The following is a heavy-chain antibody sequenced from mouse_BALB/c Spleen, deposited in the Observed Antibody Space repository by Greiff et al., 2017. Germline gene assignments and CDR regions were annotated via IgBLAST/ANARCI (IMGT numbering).Heavy chain of an antibody. CDR2: ISNGGGST. D-gene: IGHD2-10*01. CDR1: GFTFSSYT. J-gene: IGHJ2*01. V-gene: IGHV5-12-2*01. Sequence: EVQVVESGGGLVKPGGSLKLSCAASGFTFSSYTMSWVRQTPEKRLEWVAYISNGGGSTYYPDTVKGRFTISRDNAKNTLYLQMSSLKSEDTAMYYCATYSNYFDYWGQGTTLTVSS. CDR3: ATYSNYFDY.